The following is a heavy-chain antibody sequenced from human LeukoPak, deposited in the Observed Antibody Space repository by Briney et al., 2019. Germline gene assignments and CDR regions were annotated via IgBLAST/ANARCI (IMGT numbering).Heavy chain of an antibody. CDR3: ARGPYYYGSGSSNWFDP. D-gene: IGHD3-10*01. Sequence: PETLSLTCAVYGGSFSGYYWSWIRQPPGKGLEWIGEINHSGSTNYNPSLKSRVTISVDTSKNQFSLKLSSVTAADTAVYYCARGPYYYGSGSSNWFDPWGQGTLVTVSS. CDR2: INHSGST. V-gene: IGHV4-34*01. CDR1: GGSFSGYY. J-gene: IGHJ5*02.